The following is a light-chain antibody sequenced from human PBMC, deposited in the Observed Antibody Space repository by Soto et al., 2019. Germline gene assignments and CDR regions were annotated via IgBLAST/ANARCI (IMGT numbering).Light chain of an antibody. CDR2: VAS. CDR1: QSISRY. J-gene: IGKJ5*01. CDR3: QQSYGTPIT. Sequence: DIQITQSPSSLSASLVDRLTITCRASQSISRYLNWYQQKPGKAPNLLIYVASSLQSEVPSRFSGSGSGTDFTLTITSLQPEDFATYYCQQSYGTPITFGQGTRLEIK. V-gene: IGKV1-39*01.